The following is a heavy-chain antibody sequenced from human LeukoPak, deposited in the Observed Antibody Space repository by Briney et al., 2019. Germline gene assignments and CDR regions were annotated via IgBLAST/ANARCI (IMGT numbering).Heavy chain of an antibody. D-gene: IGHD3-10*01. Sequence: GESLKISCKRSGYSFTSYWITWVRQMPGKGLEWMGRIDPSDSYTSYSPSFQGHVTISADKSISTAYLQWSSLKASDTAMYYCARHSYGSGNPTFDYWGQGTLVTVSS. V-gene: IGHV5-10-1*01. CDR3: ARHSYGSGNPTFDY. J-gene: IGHJ4*02. CDR1: GYSFTSYW. CDR2: IDPSDSYT.